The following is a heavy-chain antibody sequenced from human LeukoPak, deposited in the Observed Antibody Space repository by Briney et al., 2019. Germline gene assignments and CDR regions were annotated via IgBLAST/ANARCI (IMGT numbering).Heavy chain of an antibody. CDR2: IGTAGDT. J-gene: IGHJ5*02. Sequence: DPGGSLRLSCVASGFTFSTYDMHWVRQARGEGLEWVSAIGTAGDTYYPGSVKGRFTISRENAENSLYLQMNSLRVGDTAMYYCARNDGDGYHPWGQGTLVIVSS. CDR1: GFTFSTYD. V-gene: IGHV3-13*01. CDR3: ARNDGDGYHP. D-gene: IGHD5-24*01.